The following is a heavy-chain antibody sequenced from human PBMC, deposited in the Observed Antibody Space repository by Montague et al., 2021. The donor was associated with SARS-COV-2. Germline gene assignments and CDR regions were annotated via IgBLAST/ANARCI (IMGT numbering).Heavy chain of an antibody. CDR2: VYYSGST. D-gene: IGHD3-16*02. CDR3: ARLGFVELWLNLGWFDP. J-gene: IGHJ5*02. Sequence: SETLSLTCTVSGDSISRYYWTWIRQPPGKGLEWIGTVYYSGSTNYNPSLKSRVTMPVDTSKNQFSLELRSVTAADTAVYYCARLGFVELWLNLGWFDPWGQGTLVTVSS. V-gene: IGHV4-59*08. CDR1: GDSISRYY.